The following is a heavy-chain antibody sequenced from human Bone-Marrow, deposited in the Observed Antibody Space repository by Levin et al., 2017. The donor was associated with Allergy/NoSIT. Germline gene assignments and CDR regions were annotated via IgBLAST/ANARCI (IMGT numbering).Heavy chain of an antibody. J-gene: IGHJ4*02. V-gene: IGHV3-33*01. Sequence: PSETLSLTCAASGLTFSNSHFHWVRQAPGRGLEWVAVIWYDGSNINYGDSVKGRFTISRDNSQNTLYLQMNSLRVNDTALYYCARDPRDGAYTKFDYWGQGTLVTVSS. CDR1: GLTFSNSH. D-gene: IGHD4-11*01. CDR3: ARDPRDGAYTKFDY. CDR2: IWYDGSNI.